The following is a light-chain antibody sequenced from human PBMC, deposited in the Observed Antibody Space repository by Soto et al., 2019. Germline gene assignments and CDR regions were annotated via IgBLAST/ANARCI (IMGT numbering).Light chain of an antibody. V-gene: IGKV4-1*01. CDR2: WAS. CDR1: QSVLYSSNNKNY. CDR3: QQYYSTPFT. Sequence: DIVMTQSPDSLAVSLGERATINCKSSQSVLYSSNNKNYLAWYQQKPGQPPKLLIYWASTREYGVPDRFSGSGSGTDFTLTISSLQAEDVAVYYCQQYYSTPFTFGHGTKVDIK. J-gene: IGKJ3*01.